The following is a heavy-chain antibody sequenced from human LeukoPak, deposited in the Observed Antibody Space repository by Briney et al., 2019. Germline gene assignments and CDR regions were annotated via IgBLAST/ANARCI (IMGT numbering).Heavy chain of an antibody. CDR1: GYTFTSYY. CDR2: INPSGGST. J-gene: IGHJ5*02. V-gene: IGHV1-46*03. Sequence: ASVKVSCRASGYTFTSYYMHWVRQAPGQGLEWMGIINPSGGSTSYAQKSQGRVTMTRDTSTSTVYMELSSLRSEDTAVYYCARSPRSSGWYGWWFDPWGQGTLVTVSS. CDR3: ARSPRSSGWYGWWFDP. D-gene: IGHD6-19*01.